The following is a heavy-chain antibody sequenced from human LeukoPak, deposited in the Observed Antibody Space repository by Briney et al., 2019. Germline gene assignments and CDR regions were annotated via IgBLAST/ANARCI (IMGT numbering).Heavy chain of an antibody. D-gene: IGHD5-18*01. CDR2: IGTAGDT. CDR3: ARGVDTQPPYHWFDP. CDR1: GFTFRSYD. J-gene: IGHJ5*02. V-gene: IGHV3-13*01. Sequence: GGSLRLSCAASGFTFRSYDMHWVRQATGKGLEWVSAIGTAGDTYYPGSVKGRFTISRENAKNSLYLQMNSLRAEDTAVYYCARGVDTQPPYHWFDPWGQGTLVTVSS.